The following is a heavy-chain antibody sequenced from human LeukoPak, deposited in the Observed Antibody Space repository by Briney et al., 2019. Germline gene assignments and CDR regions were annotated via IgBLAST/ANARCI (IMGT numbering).Heavy chain of an antibody. D-gene: IGHD3-22*01. CDR2: ISYDGSNK. CDR1: EFTFSGYA. CDR3: ARDASGYKTLTYYHGMDV. Sequence: GGSLRLSCVASEFTFSGYAIHWVRQAPGKGLEWVALISYDGSNKYYADSVKGRFTISRDNSKKTLYLQMNSLRATDTAVYYCARDASGYKTLTYYHGMDVWGQGTMVTVSS. J-gene: IGHJ6*02. V-gene: IGHV3-30-3*01.